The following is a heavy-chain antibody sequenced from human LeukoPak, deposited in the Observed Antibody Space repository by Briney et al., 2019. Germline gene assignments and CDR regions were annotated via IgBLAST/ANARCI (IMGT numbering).Heavy chain of an antibody. CDR2: INPSGGST. CDR3: ARDAGQENDDILTGFSYYYSMDV. Sequence: GASVKVSCKASGYTFTSYYIHWVRQAPGQGLEWMGLINPSGGSTKFAQKFQGRVTMTRDMSTSTVYMELSSLRAEDTAVYYCARDAGQENDDILTGFSYYYSMDVWGKGTTATVSS. J-gene: IGHJ6*03. V-gene: IGHV1-46*01. CDR1: GYTFTSYY. D-gene: IGHD3-9*01.